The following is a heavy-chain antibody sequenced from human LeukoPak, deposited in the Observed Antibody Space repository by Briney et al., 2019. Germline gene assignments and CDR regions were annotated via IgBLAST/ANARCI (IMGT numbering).Heavy chain of an antibody. V-gene: IGHV1-69*13. CDR1: GGAFNGYA. J-gene: IGHJ6*03. CDR3: CSSSGYYMDV. Sequence: SVKVSCKASGGAFNGYAISWVRQAPGHGLEWMGDVIPIFATTHYAQKFQGRLTLTADESTNTAYMELSSLKSEDTAVYYCCSSSGYYMDVWGTGTTVTVSS. D-gene: IGHD2-2*01. CDR2: VIPIFATT.